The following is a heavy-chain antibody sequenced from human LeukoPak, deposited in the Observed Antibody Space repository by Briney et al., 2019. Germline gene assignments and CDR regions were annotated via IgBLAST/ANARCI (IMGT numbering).Heavy chain of an antibody. V-gene: IGHV3-21*01. D-gene: IGHD5-12*01. Sequence: PGGSLRLSCAASGFTFSSYSMNWVRQAPGKGLEWVSSISSSSSYIYYADSVKGRFTISRDNAKNSLYLQMNSLRAEDTAVYYCARDVGGILGYSGYPYYFDYWGQGTLVTVSS. CDR2: ISSSSSYI. CDR1: GFTFSSYS. J-gene: IGHJ4*02. CDR3: ARDVGGILGYSGYPYYFDY.